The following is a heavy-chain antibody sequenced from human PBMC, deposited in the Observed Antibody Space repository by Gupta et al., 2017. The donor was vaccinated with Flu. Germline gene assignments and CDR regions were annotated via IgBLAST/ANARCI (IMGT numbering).Heavy chain of an antibody. D-gene: IGHD6-13*01. CDR1: GFTFSDYY. J-gene: IGHJ6*02. V-gene: IGHV3-11*01. CDR2: INPSGSTI. CDR3: ARSSSWNYNYGMDV. Sequence: QVQLVESGGGLVKPGGSLRLSCAASGFTFSDYYMRWIRQAPGKGLVWVSYINPSGSTIYYADSVKGRFTISRDNARNSLFLQMNSLRAEDTAVYYCARSSSWNYNYGMDVWGQGTTVTVPS.